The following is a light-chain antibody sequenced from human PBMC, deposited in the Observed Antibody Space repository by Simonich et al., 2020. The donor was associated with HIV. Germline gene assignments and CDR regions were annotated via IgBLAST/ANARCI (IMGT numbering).Light chain of an antibody. Sequence: EIVMTQSPATLSVSPGERATLSCRASQSVSRKLAWYQQKPGQAPRLLIYDASNRATGIPARFSGSGSGTDFTLTISSLEPEDFAVYYCQQRSNWPLTFGGGTKVEIK. CDR3: QQRSNWPLT. CDR2: DAS. CDR1: QSVSRK. J-gene: IGKJ4*01. V-gene: IGKV3-11*01.